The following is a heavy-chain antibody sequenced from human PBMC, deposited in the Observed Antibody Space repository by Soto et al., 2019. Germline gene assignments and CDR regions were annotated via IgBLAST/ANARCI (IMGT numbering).Heavy chain of an antibody. CDR2: ISDAAGSS. D-gene: IGHD4-17*01. J-gene: IGHJ3*01. V-gene: IGHV3-23*01. Sequence: PGGSRRRSWVASGFTFSSYGMSGVRPGPGKGLEWVSTISDAAGSSYYVDSVKGRFTISRDNSKKTLYLQMNSLRAEDSAVYYCARPYGGKIGDAPDLWGPGTMVTVSS. CDR1: GFTFSSYG. CDR3: ARPYGGKIGDAPDL.